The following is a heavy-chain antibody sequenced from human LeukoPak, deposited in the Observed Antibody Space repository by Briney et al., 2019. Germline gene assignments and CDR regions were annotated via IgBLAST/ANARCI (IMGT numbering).Heavy chain of an antibody. J-gene: IGHJ3*02. CDR2: ISGSGANT. CDR1: GYTFSSYA. CDR3: TRGRSGYGPFDAFDI. V-gene: IGHV3-23*01. D-gene: IGHD3-22*01. Sequence: GGSLRLSCTASGYTFSSYAMTWVRQAPGDGLEWVSAISGSGANTYYADSVKGRFAASRNNSKDTLYLQMRSLRAEDTAVYYCTRGRSGYGPFDAFDIWGHGTWVTVSS.